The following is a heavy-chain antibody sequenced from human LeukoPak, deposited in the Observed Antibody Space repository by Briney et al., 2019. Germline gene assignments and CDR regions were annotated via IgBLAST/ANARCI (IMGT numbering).Heavy chain of an antibody. J-gene: IGHJ5*02. CDR3: ACTSRDYNWFDP. V-gene: IGHV4-59*01. Sequence: PSETLSLTCTVSGGSISSYYWSWIRQPPGKGLEWIGYIYYSGSTNYNPSLKSRVTISVDTSKNQFSLKLSSATAADTAVYYCACTSRDYNWFDPWGQGTLVTVSS. CDR2: IYYSGST. CDR1: GGSISSYY. D-gene: IGHD2-2*01.